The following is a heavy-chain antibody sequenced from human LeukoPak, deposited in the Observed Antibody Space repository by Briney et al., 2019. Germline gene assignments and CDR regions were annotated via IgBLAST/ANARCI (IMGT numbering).Heavy chain of an antibody. J-gene: IGHJ6*03. V-gene: IGHV3-9*01. Sequence: PGRSLRLSCAASGFTFDDYAMHWVRQAPGKGLEWVSGISWNSGSIGYADSVKGRFTISRDNAKNSLYLQMNSLRAEDTALYYCAKSLGRNYYYTDVWGKGTTVTVSS. CDR1: GFTFDDYA. D-gene: IGHD7-27*01. CDR2: ISWNSGSI. CDR3: AKSLGRNYYYTDV.